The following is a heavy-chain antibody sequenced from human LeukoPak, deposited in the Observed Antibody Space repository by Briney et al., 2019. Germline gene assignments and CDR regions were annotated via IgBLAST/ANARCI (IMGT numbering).Heavy chain of an antibody. CDR2: IYTSGST. J-gene: IGHJ6*02. CDR3: ARVNSAAGYYYYYYGMDV. Sequence: SETLSLTCTVSGGSISSYYWSWIRQPAGKGLEWIGRIYTSGSTNYNPSLKSRVTMSVDTSKNQFSLKLSSVTAADTAVYYCARVNSAAGYYYYYYGMDVWGQGTTVTVSS. CDR1: GGSISSYY. D-gene: IGHD6-13*01. V-gene: IGHV4-4*07.